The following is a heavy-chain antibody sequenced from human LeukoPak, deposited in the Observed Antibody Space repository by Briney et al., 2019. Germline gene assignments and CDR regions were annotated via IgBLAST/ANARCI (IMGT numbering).Heavy chain of an antibody. CDR3: AREFDGSASGAGY. V-gene: IGHV3-21*01. J-gene: IGHJ4*02. CDR2: MSSSSGLI. CDR1: GFTFSRYN. D-gene: IGHD1-26*01. Sequence: GGSLRLSCAASGFTFSRYNMNWVRQAPGKGLEWAASMSSSSGLIYYGDSVKGRFTVSRDNAKRSLYLQMNSLRADDAAVYYCAREFDGSASGAGYWGQGTLVTVSS.